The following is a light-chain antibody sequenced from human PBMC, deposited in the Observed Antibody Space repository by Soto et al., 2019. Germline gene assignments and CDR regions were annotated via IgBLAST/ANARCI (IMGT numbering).Light chain of an antibody. CDR2: DAS. CDR3: EQRSDWPLT. Sequence: EIVLTQSPATLSLSPGERATLSCRASQSVSRYLAWYQQKPAQAPRLLIYDASNRATGSPARFSGSGSGTDFPLTISSLEPEDSAVYYCEQRSDWPLTFGGGTKVEIK. V-gene: IGKV3-11*01. CDR1: QSVSRY. J-gene: IGKJ4*01.